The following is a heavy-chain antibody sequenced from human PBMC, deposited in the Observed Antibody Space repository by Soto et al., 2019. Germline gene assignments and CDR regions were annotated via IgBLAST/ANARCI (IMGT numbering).Heavy chain of an antibody. Sequence: EVQLVESGGGLVQPGGSLRLSCAASGFTFSSYWMHWVRQAPGKGLVWVSRINSDGSSTSYAHSVKGRFTISRDTAKNTLYLQRHRLRAEDTAVYYCARSTPFSGWNTDYWGQGTLVTVSS. CDR1: GFTFSSYW. V-gene: IGHV3-74*01. J-gene: IGHJ4*02. D-gene: IGHD6-19*01. CDR3: ARSTPFSGWNTDY. CDR2: INSDGSST.